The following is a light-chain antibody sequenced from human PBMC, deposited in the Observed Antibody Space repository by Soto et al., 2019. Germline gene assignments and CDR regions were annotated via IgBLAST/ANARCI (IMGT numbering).Light chain of an antibody. Sequence: EIVLTQSPATLSLSPGERATLSCRASQSVSSYLAWYQQKPGQAPRLLIYDASNRATGIPARFSGSGSGTDFTLTISSLEPEDFAVYYCQQRRNWPHWTFGQGTKV. J-gene: IGKJ1*01. CDR2: DAS. V-gene: IGKV3-11*01. CDR3: QQRRNWPHWT. CDR1: QSVSSY.